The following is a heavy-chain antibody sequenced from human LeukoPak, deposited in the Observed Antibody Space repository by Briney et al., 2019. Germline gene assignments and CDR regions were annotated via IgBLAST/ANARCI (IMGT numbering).Heavy chain of an antibody. V-gene: IGHV3-23*01. CDR1: GFTFYSDA. CDR2: ISGSGGST. Sequence: PGGSLRLSCAASGFTFYSDAMNWVRQAPGKGLEWVSTISGSGGSTYYADSVKGRFTISRDNSKNTLYLQMNSLTAEDTAVYYCAKDGWELQRHGFDYFDYRGQGTLVTVSS. J-gene: IGHJ4*02. D-gene: IGHD1-26*01. CDR3: AKDGWELQRHGFDYFDY.